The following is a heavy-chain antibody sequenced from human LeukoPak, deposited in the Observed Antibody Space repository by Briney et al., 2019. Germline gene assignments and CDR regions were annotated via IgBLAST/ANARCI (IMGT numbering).Heavy chain of an antibody. Sequence: ASVKVSCKASGYTFTSYAMHWVRQAPGQTLERMGWINAGNGNTKYSQKFQGRVTITRDTSASTAYMELSSLRSEDTAVYYCATGTNYYDSSGYYSHDAFDIWGQGTLVTVSS. CDR2: INAGNGNT. V-gene: IGHV1-3*01. CDR3: ATGTNYYDSSGYYSHDAFDI. D-gene: IGHD3-22*01. CDR1: GYTFTSYA. J-gene: IGHJ3*02.